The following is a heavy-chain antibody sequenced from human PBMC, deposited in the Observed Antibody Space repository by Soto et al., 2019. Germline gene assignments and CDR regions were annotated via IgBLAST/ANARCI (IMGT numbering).Heavy chain of an antibody. CDR1: GGSISSGGYY. D-gene: IGHD4-17*01. J-gene: IGHJ3*02. CDR2: IYYSGST. CDR3: ARVILTTVVTGKAFDI. V-gene: IGHV4-31*03. Sequence: QVQLQESGPGLVKPSQTLSLTCTVSGGSISSGGYYWSWIRQHPGKGLEWIGYIYYSGSTYYNPSLKSRVTISVDTSKNQSSLKLSSVTAADTAVYYCARVILTTVVTGKAFDIWGQGTMVTVSS.